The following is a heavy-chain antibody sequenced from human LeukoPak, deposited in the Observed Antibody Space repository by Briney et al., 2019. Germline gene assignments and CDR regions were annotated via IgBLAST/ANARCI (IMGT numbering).Heavy chain of an antibody. J-gene: IGHJ4*02. CDR2: ISYDGSNK. D-gene: IGHD6-19*01. CDR3: AKDRDLQWLVPSGPVDY. Sequence: PGGSLRLSCAASGFTFSSYGMHWVRQAPGKGLEWVAVISYDGSNKYYADSVKGRFTISRDNSKNTLYLQMNSLRAEDTAVYYCAKDRDLQWLVPSGPVDYGGQGTLVTVSS. V-gene: IGHV3-30*18. CDR1: GFTFSSYG.